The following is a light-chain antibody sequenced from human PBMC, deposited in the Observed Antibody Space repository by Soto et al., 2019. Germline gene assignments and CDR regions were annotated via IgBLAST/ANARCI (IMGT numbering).Light chain of an antibody. Sequence: EIVLTQSPGTLSLSPGERATLSCRASQSVSSSYLVWYQQKPGQALRLLIYGASSRATDIPDRFSGSGSGTDFALTISRLEPEDFAVYYCQQYSASPSTFGQGTKLEIK. CDR3: QQYSASPST. J-gene: IGKJ2*01. CDR2: GAS. CDR1: QSVSSSY. V-gene: IGKV3-20*01.